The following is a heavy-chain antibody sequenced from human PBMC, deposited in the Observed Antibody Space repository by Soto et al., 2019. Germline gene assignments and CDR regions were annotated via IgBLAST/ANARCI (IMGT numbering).Heavy chain of an antibody. Sequence: GGSLRLSCAASGFTFSSYAMHWVRQAPGKGLEWVAVISYDGSNKYYADSVKGRFTISRDNSKNTLYLQMNSLRAEDTAVYYCARDGLSGGLRYFDWLFDAFDIWGQGTMVTVSS. D-gene: IGHD3-9*01. CDR2: ISYDGSNK. J-gene: IGHJ3*02. CDR1: GFTFSSYA. V-gene: IGHV3-30*04. CDR3: ARDGLSGGLRYFDWLFDAFDI.